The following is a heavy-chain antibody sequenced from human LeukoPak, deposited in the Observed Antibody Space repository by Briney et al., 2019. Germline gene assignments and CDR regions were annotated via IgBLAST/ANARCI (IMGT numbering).Heavy chain of an antibody. Sequence: GGSLRLSCAASGFTVNNNYMSWVRQAPGKGLEWVSSISSSSSYIYYADSVKGRFTISRDNAKNSLYLQMNSLRAEDTAVYYCAGHYDILTGLDYWGQGTLVTVSS. CDR2: ISSSSSYI. CDR1: GFTVNNNY. D-gene: IGHD3-9*01. CDR3: AGHYDILTGLDY. V-gene: IGHV3-21*01. J-gene: IGHJ4*02.